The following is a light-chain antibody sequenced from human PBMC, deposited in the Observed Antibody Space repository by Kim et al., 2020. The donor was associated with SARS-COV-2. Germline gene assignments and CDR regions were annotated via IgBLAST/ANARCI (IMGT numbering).Light chain of an antibody. CDR2: NNN. J-gene: IGLJ2*01. CDR1: SSNIGGNT. Sequence: QSVLTQPPSASGTPGQRVTISCSGSSSNIGGNTVNWYQQLPGTAPKLLIYNNNQRPSGVPDRFSGSKSGTSASLAISGLQSEDEADYYCAAWDDSLNGPVFGGGTQLTVL. CDR3: AAWDDSLNGPV. V-gene: IGLV1-44*01.